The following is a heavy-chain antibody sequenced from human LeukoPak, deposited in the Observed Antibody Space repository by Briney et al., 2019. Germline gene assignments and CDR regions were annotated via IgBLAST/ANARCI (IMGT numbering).Heavy chain of an antibody. CDR2: ISSSSSYI. D-gene: IGHD2-2*01. J-gene: IGHJ4*02. V-gene: IGHV3-21*01. Sequence: GGSLRLSCAASGFTFSSYSMNWVRQAPGKGLEWVSSISSSSSYIYYADSVKGRFTISRDNAKNSLYLQMNSLRAEDTAVYYCARHILGYCSSTSCYLDYWGQGTLVTVSS. CDR3: ARHILGYCSSTSCYLDY. CDR1: GFTFSSYS.